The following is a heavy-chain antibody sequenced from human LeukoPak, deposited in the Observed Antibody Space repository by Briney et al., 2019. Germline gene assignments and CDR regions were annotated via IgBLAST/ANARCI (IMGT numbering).Heavy chain of an antibody. CDR3: AKTYYYDSSGYRFYYFDY. J-gene: IGHJ4*02. V-gene: IGHV3-23*01. D-gene: IGHD3-22*01. Sequence: PGGSLRLSCAASGFTFSSYAMSWVRQAPGKGLEWVSAISGSGGSTYYADSVKGRFTISRDNSKNTLYLQMNSLRAEDTAVYYCAKTYYYDSSGYRFYYFDYWGQGTLVTVSS. CDR2: ISGSGGST. CDR1: GFTFSSYA.